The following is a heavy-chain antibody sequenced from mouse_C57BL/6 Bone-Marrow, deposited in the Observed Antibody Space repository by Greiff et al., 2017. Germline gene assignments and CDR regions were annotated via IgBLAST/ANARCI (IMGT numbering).Heavy chain of an antibody. Sequence: QVQLQQSGAELVKPGASVKMSCKASGYTFTTYPIGWMKQKNGKSLEWIGNCHPRNDDTKYNEKFKGKATLTVEKSSSTVYLELSRLTSDDSAVYYCERAGGGFGLAYWGQGTLVTVSA. CDR2: CHPRNDDT. CDR1: GYTFTTYP. CDR3: ERAGGGFGLAY. V-gene: IGHV1-47*01. J-gene: IGHJ3*01. D-gene: IGHD1-1*02.